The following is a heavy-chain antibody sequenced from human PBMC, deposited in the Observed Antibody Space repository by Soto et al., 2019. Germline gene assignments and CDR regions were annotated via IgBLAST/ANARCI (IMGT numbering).Heavy chain of an antibody. V-gene: IGHV3-74*01. CDR3: ARGYPYSSSPYYYYGMDV. CDR2: INSDGSST. CDR1: GFTFSSYW. D-gene: IGHD6-6*01. Sequence: PGGSLRLSCAASGFTFSSYWMHWVRQAPGKGLVWVSRINSDGSSTSYADSVKGRFTISGDNAKNTLYLQMNSLRAEDTAVYYCARGYPYSSSPYYYYGMDVWGQGTTVTVS. J-gene: IGHJ6*02.